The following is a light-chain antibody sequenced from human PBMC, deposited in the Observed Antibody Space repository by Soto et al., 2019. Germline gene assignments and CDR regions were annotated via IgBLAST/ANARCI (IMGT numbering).Light chain of an antibody. CDR3: SSYTSSSTLYV. CDR1: SSDVGGYTY. V-gene: IGLV2-14*01. CDR2: EVN. Sequence: QSVLTQPASVSGSPGQSITISCTGTSSDVGGYTYVSWYQQHPGKAPKLMIYEVNNRPSGVSNRFSGSKSGNTASLTISGLQAEDEADYYCSSYTSSSTLYVFGTGTKVTVL. J-gene: IGLJ1*01.